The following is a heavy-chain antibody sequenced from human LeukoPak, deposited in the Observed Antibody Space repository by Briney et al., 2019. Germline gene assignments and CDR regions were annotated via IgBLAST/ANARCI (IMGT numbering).Heavy chain of an antibody. CDR3: AMGAVGATAFDI. Sequence: GGSLRLSCAAAGFTFSSYWMSWVRQAPGKGLEWVANIKQDGSEKYYVDSVKGRFTISRDNAKNSLYLQMNSLRAEDTAVYYCAMGAVGATAFDIWGQGTMVTVSS. CDR1: GFTFSSYW. D-gene: IGHD1-26*01. CDR2: IKQDGSEK. J-gene: IGHJ3*02. V-gene: IGHV3-7*03.